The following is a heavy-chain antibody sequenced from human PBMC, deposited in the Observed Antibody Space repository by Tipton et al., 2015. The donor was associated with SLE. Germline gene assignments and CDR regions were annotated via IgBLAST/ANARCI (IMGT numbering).Heavy chain of an antibody. Sequence: QLVQSGAEVKKPGASVKVSCKASGYTFTSYGISWVRQAPGQGLEWMGWINAGNGNTKYSQKFQGRVTITRDTSASTAYMELSSLRSEDTAVYYCATAGGGYCSGGSCQPYAFDIWDQGTMVTVPS. D-gene: IGHD2-15*01. CDR1: GYTFTSYG. CDR3: ATAGGGYCSGGSCQPYAFDI. J-gene: IGHJ3*02. CDR2: INAGNGNT. V-gene: IGHV1-18*01.